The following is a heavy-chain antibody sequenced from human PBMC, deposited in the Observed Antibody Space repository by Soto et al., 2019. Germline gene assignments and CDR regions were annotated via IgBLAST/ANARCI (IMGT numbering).Heavy chain of an antibody. D-gene: IGHD6-19*01. Sequence: GGSLRLSCAASGFTFSIYSMNWVRQAPGKGLEWVSSISSSSSYIYYADSVKGRFTISRDNSKNTLYLQMNSLRAEDTAVYYCAKDPSXSRKSNWFDPWGQGTLVTVS. J-gene: IGHJ5*02. CDR3: AKDPSXSRKSNWFDP. V-gene: IGHV3-21*01. CDR1: GFTFSIYS. CDR2: ISSSSSYI.